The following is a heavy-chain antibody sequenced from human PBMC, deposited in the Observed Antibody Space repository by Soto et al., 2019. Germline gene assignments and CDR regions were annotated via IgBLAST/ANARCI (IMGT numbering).Heavy chain of an antibody. CDR1: RFRFSDYY. CDR2: IGSSGTTI. J-gene: IGHJ6*02. Sequence: PGGSLRLSCEASRFRFSDYYMSWVRQAPGKGLEWVSFIGSSGTTIYYADSVKGRFTISRDNAKNSLFLQMNSLRVEDTAVYYCASSEGNYYYYGMDVWGQGTTVTVSS. CDR3: ASSEGNYYYYGMDV. V-gene: IGHV3-11*01.